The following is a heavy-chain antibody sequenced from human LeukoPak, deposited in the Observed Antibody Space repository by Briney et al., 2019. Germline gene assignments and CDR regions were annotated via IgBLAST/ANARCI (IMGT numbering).Heavy chain of an antibody. V-gene: IGHV4-59*01. Sequence: SETLSLTCTVPGGSISNYYWSWIRQPPGKGLEWIGYFFYSGSTNYNPSLKSRVTISVDTSKNQFSLKLTSVTAADTAVYYCARGICTKGVCSFHPFGYWGQGTLVTVSS. CDR3: ARGICTKGVCSFHPFGY. D-gene: IGHD2-8*01. CDR2: FFYSGST. J-gene: IGHJ4*02. CDR1: GGSISNYY.